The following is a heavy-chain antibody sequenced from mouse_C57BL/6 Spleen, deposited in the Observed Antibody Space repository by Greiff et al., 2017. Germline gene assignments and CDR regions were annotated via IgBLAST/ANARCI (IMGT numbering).Heavy chain of an antibody. D-gene: IGHD2-1*01. CDR2: INPSTGGT. CDR3: ARLGGNSIYFDY. Sequence: EVQLQQSGPELVKPGASVKISCKASGYSFTGYYMNWVKQSPEKSLEWIGEINPSTGGTTYNQKFKAKATLTVDKSSSTAYMQLKSLTSEDSAVYYCARLGGNSIYFDYWGQGTTLTVSS. CDR1: GYSFTGYY. J-gene: IGHJ2*01. V-gene: IGHV1-42*01.